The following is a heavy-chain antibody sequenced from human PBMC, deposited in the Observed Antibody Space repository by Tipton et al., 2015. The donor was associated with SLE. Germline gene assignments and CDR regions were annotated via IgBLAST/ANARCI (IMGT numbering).Heavy chain of an antibody. CDR2: IVNDGTKT. V-gene: IGHV3-33*03. D-gene: IGHD1-26*01. J-gene: IGHJ4*02. Sequence: SLRLSCVASGFTFSTYGMHWVRQAPGKGLEWVALIVNDGTKTDYADSVKGRFTISRDYSKNTLFLQMDTLRAEDTAVYYCAKDASRGSYLFEYWGQGALVTVSS. CDR1: GFTFSTYG. CDR3: AKDASRGSYLFEY.